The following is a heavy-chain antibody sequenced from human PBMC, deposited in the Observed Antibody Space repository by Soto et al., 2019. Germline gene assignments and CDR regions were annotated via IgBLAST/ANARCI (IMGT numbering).Heavy chain of an antibody. D-gene: IGHD3-10*01. CDR2: ITSKAYGGTT. V-gene: IGHV3-49*03. Sequence: GGSLRLSCTASGFTFGDYAMIWFRQAPGKGLEWVGFITSKAYGGTTEYAASVKGRFTISRDDSKSIAYLQMNSLKTDDTAVYYCSRVPPNNRGAPLDYWAREPWSPSPQ. J-gene: IGHJ4*02. CDR3: SRVPPNNRGAPLDY. CDR1: GFTFGDYA.